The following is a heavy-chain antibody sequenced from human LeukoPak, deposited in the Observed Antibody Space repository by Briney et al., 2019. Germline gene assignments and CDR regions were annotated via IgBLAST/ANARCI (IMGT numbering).Heavy chain of an antibody. CDR2: ISSSSSTI. V-gene: IGHV3-48*04. CDR1: GFTFSSYS. J-gene: IGHJ6*03. D-gene: IGHD2/OR15-2a*01. CDR3: AKDGNIVGGHDFYYHMDV. Sequence: PGGSLRLSCAASGFTFSSYSMSWVRQAPGKGLEWVSYISSSSSTIYYADSVKGRFTISRDNAKNSLYLQMNSLRAEDTAVYYCAKDGNIVGGHDFYYHMDVWGKGTTVTVSS.